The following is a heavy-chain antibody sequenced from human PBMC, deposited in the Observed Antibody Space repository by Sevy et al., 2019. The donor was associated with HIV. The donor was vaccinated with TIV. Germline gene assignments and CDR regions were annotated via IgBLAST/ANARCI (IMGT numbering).Heavy chain of an antibody. D-gene: IGHD7-27*01. CDR3: ASHDWGREDY. V-gene: IGHV4-38-2*01. J-gene: IGHJ4*02. CDR2: IHYTGTT. CDR1: GYSISSGYW. Sequence: SETLSLTCVVSGYSISSGYWWDWFRRPPGKGLEWIGAIHYTGTTQYTPSLNRRVTVSADTSKIQFCLRLSSMTAADTAVYYCASHDWGREDYWGQGTLVTVSS.